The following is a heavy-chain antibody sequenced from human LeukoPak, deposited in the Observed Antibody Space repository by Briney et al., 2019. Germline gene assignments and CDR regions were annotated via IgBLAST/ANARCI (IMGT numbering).Heavy chain of an antibody. CDR1: GGSFSGYY. CDR2: INHSGST. V-gene: IGHV4-34*01. Sequence: SETLSLTCAVYGGSFSGYYWSWIRQPPGKGLEWIGEINHSGSTNYNSSLKSRVTISVDTSKNQFSLKLSSVTAADTAVYYCALDSSGYWVKAFDIWGQGTMVTVSS. J-gene: IGHJ3*02. D-gene: IGHD3-22*01. CDR3: ALDSSGYWVKAFDI.